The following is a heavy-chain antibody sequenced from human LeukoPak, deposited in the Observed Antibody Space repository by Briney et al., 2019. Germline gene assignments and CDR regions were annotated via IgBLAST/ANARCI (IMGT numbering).Heavy chain of an antibody. Sequence: PSETLSLTCAVYGGSFSGYYWSWIRQPPGKGLEGIGEINHSGSTIYNPSLKSRVTISVDTYKNQSSLKLSSVTAADTAVYYCAREVRGYSGYALLKRLAYFDYWGQGTLVTVSS. D-gene: IGHD5-12*01. V-gene: IGHV4-34*01. CDR1: GGSFSGYY. CDR3: AREVRGYSGYALLKRLAYFDY. J-gene: IGHJ4*02. CDR2: INHSGST.